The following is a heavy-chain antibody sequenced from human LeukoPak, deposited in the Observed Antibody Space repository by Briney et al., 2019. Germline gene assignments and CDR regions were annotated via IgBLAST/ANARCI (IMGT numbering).Heavy chain of an antibody. V-gene: IGHV3-30*03. Sequence: GGALRLSCAASGFTFSSYCMHWVRQAPGKGLEWVAVISYDGSTKYYPDSVKGRFTISRDNSKSTLSLQLNSLRAEDTAVYYCASRTGYSSGDRAFDIWGQGTMVTVSS. CDR3: ASRTGYSSGDRAFDI. CDR2: ISYDGSTK. J-gene: IGHJ3*02. D-gene: IGHD6-19*01. CDR1: GFTFSSYC.